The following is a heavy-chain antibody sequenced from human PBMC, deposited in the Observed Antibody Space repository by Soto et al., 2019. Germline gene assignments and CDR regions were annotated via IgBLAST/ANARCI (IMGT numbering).Heavy chain of an antibody. CDR3: AREEAGGIAVAGGGNWFDP. D-gene: IGHD6-19*01. V-gene: IGHV6-1*01. Sequence: TLSLTCAISVDSVSSNSAAWNWIRQSPSRGLEWLGRTYYRSKWYNDYAVSVKSRITINPDTSKNQFSLQLNSVTPEDTAVYYCAREEAGGIAVAGGGNWFDPWGQGTLVTVSS. CDR1: VDSVSSNSAA. J-gene: IGHJ5*02. CDR2: TYYRSKWYN.